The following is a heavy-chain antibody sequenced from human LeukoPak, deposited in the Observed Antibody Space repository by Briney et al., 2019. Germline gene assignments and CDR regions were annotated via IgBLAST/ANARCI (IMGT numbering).Heavy chain of an antibody. D-gene: IGHD5-24*01. CDR3: AREAGGVEMATKLHP. CDR1: GSSISSGGYY. V-gene: IGHV4-31*03. Sequence: SETLSLTCTVSGSSISSGGYYWSWIRQHPGKGLEWIGYIYYSGSTYYNPSLKSRVTISVDTSKNQFSLKLSSVTAADTAVYYCAREAGGVEMATKLHPWGQGTLVTVSS. CDR2: IYYSGST. J-gene: IGHJ5*02.